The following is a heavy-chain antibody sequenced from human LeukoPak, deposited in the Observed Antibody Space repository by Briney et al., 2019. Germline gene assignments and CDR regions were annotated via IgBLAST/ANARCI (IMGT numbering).Heavy chain of an antibody. Sequence: PGGSLRLSCAASVFIFSDYYMSWIRQAPGKGLEGVSYISSSGSTIYYADSVKGRFTISRDNAKNSLYLQMNSLTAEDTAVYYCARDGREPGDNGMDVWGQGTTVTVSS. J-gene: IGHJ6*02. CDR2: ISSSGSTI. CDR3: ARDGREPGDNGMDV. CDR1: VFIFSDYY. D-gene: IGHD3-16*01. V-gene: IGHV3-11*01.